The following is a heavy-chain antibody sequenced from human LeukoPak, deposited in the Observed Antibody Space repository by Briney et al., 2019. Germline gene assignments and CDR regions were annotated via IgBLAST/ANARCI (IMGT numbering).Heavy chain of an antibody. CDR3: ARGLRAYYYYGMDV. D-gene: IGHD3-3*01. V-gene: IGHV3-64*02. Sequence: GGSLRLSCAASGFTFTSYAMHWVRQAPGEGLEYVSAISSNGGSTYYADSVKGRFTISRDNSKNTLFLQMGSLRVEDMAVYYCARGLRAYYYYGMDVWGQGTTVTVSS. J-gene: IGHJ6*02. CDR1: GFTFTSYA. CDR2: ISSNGGST.